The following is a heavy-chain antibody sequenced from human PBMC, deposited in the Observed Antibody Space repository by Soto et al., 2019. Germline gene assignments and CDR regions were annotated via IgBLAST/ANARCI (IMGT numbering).Heavy chain of an antibody. V-gene: IGHV4-39*01. CDR2: IYYIGST. D-gene: IGHD1-26*01. J-gene: IGHJ3*02. CDR3: ASPEWDSIADAFDI. Sequence: QLQLQESGPGLVKPSETLSLTCTVSGGSISSSSYYWGWIRQPPGKGLEWIGSIYYIGSTYYNPSLKSRVTIAVDTSKNQFSLKLSSVTAADTAVYYCASPEWDSIADAFDIWGQGTMVTVSS. CDR1: GGSISSSSYY.